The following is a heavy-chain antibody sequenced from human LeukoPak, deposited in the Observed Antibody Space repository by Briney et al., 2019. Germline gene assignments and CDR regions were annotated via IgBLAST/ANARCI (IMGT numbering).Heavy chain of an antibody. J-gene: IGHJ4*02. V-gene: IGHV4-34*01. D-gene: IGHD3-22*01. CDR2: VNHSGSS. CDR1: GGSLTIYY. CDR3: VCFDGSSGNLLDY. Sequence: PSETLSLTCGVSGGSLTIYYWVWIRQTPGEGLEWIGEVNHSGSSHYTATREIRVTTAVDTSKIQFSLTLTSVAAADADMYFCVCFDGSSGNLLDYWGQGTLVTVSS.